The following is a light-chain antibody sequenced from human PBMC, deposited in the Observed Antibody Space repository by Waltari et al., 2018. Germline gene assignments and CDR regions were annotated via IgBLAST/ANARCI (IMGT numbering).Light chain of an antibody. CDR1: RSGIGY. J-gene: IGKJ4*01. Sequence: DVQMTQSPSSLSASIGDRVTITCRASRSGIGYLNWDQQKPGKVPKLLIYATSSLQSGVPSRFSGSGSGTDYTLTINTLQPEDFTTYYCQQSHSSPLTFGGGTKVE. V-gene: IGKV1-39*01. CDR3: QQSHSSPLT. CDR2: ATS.